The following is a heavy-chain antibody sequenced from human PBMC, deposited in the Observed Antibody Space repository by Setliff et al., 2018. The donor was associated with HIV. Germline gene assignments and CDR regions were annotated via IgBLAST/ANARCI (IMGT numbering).Heavy chain of an antibody. J-gene: IGHJ4*02. V-gene: IGHV3-30*02. CDR3: AKGPEYTTSWPYYFDY. CDR1: GFTFSNYG. Sequence: QSGGSLRLSCAASGFTFSNYGMHWVRQAPGKGLEWVAFIYFDGSHRYYGDSVKGRFTISRDNSKNMVYLQMNSLRTEDTAVYYCAKGPEYTTSWPYYFDYWGQGTLVTVSS. CDR2: IYFDGSHR. D-gene: IGHD6-13*01.